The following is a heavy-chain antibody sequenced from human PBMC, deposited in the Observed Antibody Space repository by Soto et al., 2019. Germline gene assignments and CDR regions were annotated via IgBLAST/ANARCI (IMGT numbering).Heavy chain of an antibody. D-gene: IGHD4-4*01. V-gene: IGHV4-31*02. CDR1: GDSVTSGGFF. CDR3: EKGNRNPSNHPIFDY. Sequence: ALSLTCTVSGDSVTSGGFFWIWVRQHPGKVLEWIGHILDSGSSYPSPSLKSRLTLSVDTSKNELSLTLTSVLAADTAVYYREKGNRNPSNHPIFDYRGK. J-gene: IGHJ4*02. CDR2: ILDSGSS.